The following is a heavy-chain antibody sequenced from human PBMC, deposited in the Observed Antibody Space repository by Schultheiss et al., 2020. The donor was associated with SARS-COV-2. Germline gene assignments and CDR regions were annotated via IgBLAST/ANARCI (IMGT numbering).Heavy chain of an antibody. CDR1: GGSISSGGYY. Sequence: SQTLSLTCTVSGGSISSGGYYWSWIRQHPGKGLEWIGYIYHSGNTFYTPSLKSRVTISVDTSKNQFSLKLSSVTAADTAVYYCAREYARWFDPWGQGTLVTVSS. J-gene: IGHJ5*02. CDR3: AREYARWFDP. D-gene: IGHD2-2*01. CDR2: IYHSGNT. V-gene: IGHV4-31*03.